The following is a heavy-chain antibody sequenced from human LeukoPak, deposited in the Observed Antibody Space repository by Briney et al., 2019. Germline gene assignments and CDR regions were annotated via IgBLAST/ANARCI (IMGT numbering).Heavy chain of an antibody. J-gene: IGHJ5*02. D-gene: IGHD3-10*01. CDR2: IYYSGST. Sequence: SQTLSLTCTVSGGSISSGGYYWSWIRQHPGKGLEWIGYIYYSGSTYYNPSLKSRVTLTVDTSKNQFSLKLSSVTAADTAVYYCARSRITMVRGPRFDPWGQGTLVTVSS. CDR1: GGSISSGGYY. CDR3: ARSRITMVRGPRFDP. V-gene: IGHV4-31*03.